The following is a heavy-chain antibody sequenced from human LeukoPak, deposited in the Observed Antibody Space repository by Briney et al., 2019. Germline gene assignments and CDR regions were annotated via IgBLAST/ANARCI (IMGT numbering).Heavy chain of an antibody. D-gene: IGHD6-13*01. J-gene: IGHJ4*02. CDR3: AKGGLIAAAANYFDY. CDR1: GFTFSSYA. CDR2: ISGSGGST. V-gene: IGHV3-23*01. Sequence: GGSLRLSCAASGFTFSSYAVSWVRQAPGKGLEWVSAISGSGGSTYYADSVKGRFTISRDNSKNTLYLQMNSLRAEDTAVYYCAKGGLIAAAANYFDYWGQGTLVTVSS.